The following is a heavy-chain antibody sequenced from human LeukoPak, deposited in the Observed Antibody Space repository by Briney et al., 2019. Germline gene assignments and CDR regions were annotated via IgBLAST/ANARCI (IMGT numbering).Heavy chain of an antibody. D-gene: IGHD5-18*01. CDR1: GGSFSGYY. CDR3: ARVGYSYGRARGP. V-gene: IGHV4-34*01. CDR2: INHSGST. Sequence: SETLSLTCAVYGGSFSGYYWSWIRQPPGKGLEWIGDINHSGSTNYNPSLKSRVTISVDTSKNQFSLKLSSVTAADTAVYYCARVGYSYGRARGPWGQGTLVTVSS. J-gene: IGHJ5*02.